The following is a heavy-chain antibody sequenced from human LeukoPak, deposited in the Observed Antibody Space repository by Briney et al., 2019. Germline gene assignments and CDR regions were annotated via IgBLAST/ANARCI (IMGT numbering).Heavy chain of an antibody. V-gene: IGHV3-7*01. J-gene: IGHJ4*02. D-gene: IGHD4-17*01. CDR3: ASGTTVTTLRF. CDR2: IKQDGSEK. CDR1: GFTFSSYW. Sequence: GGALRLSCAASGFTFSSYWMSWVRQAPGKGLEWVANIKQDGSEKYYVDSVKGRFTISRDNAKNSLYLQMNSLRAEDTAVYYCASGTTVTTLRFWGQGTLVTVSS.